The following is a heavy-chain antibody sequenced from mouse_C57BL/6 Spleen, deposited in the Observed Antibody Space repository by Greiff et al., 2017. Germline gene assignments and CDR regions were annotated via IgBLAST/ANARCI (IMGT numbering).Heavy chain of an antibody. V-gene: IGHV1-59*01. CDR3: ARSDYGSRPAWFAY. CDR2: IDPSDSYT. J-gene: IGHJ3*01. Sequence: VQLQQSGAELVRPGTSVKLSCKASGYTFTSYWMHWVKQRPGQGLEWIGVIDPSDSYTNYNQKFKGKATLTVDTSSSTAYMQLSSLTSEDSAVYYCARSDYGSRPAWFAYWGQGTLVTVSA. D-gene: IGHD1-1*01. CDR1: GYTFTSYW.